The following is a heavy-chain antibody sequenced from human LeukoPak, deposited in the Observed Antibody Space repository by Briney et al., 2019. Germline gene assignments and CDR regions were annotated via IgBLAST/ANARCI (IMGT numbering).Heavy chain of an antibody. D-gene: IGHD6-19*01. V-gene: IGHV1-69*01. CDR2: IIPIFGTA. CDR1: GGTFSSYA. J-gene: IGHJ4*02. Sequence: ASVKVSCKASGGTFSSYAISWVRQAPGQGLEWMGGIIPIFGTANYAQKFQGRVTITADESTSTAYMELSSLKSEDTAVYYCARENSSGWYRPHYFDYWGQGTLVTVSS. CDR3: ARENSSGWYRPHYFDY.